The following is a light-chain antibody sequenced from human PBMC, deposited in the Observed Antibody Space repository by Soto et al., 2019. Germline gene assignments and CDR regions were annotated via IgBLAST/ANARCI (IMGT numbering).Light chain of an antibody. V-gene: IGKV1-39*01. Sequence: DIQMTQSPSSLSASVGDRVTITCRASESISRHVNWYQQKPGKAPNLMIYAASTLQNGVPSRFSGSGSGTDFTLILSSLPPEEFATYYCQQSYSPLSISFGQGTRLEIK. CDR3: QQSYSPLSIS. CDR2: AAS. J-gene: IGKJ5*01. CDR1: ESISRH.